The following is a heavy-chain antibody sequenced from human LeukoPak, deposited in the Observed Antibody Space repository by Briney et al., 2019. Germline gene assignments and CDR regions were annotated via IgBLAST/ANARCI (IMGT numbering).Heavy chain of an antibody. CDR2: IYYSGSA. CDR1: GGSISSGGYY. V-gene: IGHV4-31*03. J-gene: IGHJ4*02. D-gene: IGHD2-2*01. CDR3: ARGLSRPDND. Sequence: SETLSLTCTVSGGSISSGGYYWSWIRQHPGKGLEWIGYIYYSGSAYYNPSLKSRVTISVDESKNQFSLKLSSVTAADTAVYYCARGLSRPDNDWGQGTLVTVSS.